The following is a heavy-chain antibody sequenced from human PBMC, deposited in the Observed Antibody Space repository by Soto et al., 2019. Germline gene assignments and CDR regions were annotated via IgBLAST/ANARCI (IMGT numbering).Heavy chain of an antibody. CDR1: GGTFSSYA. V-gene: IGHV1-69*13. CDR2: IIPIFGTA. CDR3: ARGTLGYCSGGSCYPFEFDP. J-gene: IGHJ5*02. Sequence: SVKVSCKASGGTFSSYAISWVRQAPGQGLEWMGGIIPIFGTANYAQKFQGRVTITADESTSTAYMELSSLRSEDTAVYYCARGTLGYCSGGSCYPFEFDPWGQGTLVTVSS. D-gene: IGHD2-15*01.